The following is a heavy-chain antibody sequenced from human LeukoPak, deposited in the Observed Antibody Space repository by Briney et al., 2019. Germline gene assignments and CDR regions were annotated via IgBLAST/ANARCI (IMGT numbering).Heavy chain of an antibody. CDR1: GFIFSPYW. CDR3: ARVRTEWYIDL. CDR2: MKEDGGEK. D-gene: IGHD2-8*02. Sequence: GGSLRLTCAASGFIFSPYWVTWVRQAPGMGLEWVANMKEDGGEKFYVDSVRGRFTISRDNAKNSVYLQMNSLRVEDTGVYYCARVRTEWYIDLWGRGTLVTVST. V-gene: IGHV3-7*01. J-gene: IGHJ2*01.